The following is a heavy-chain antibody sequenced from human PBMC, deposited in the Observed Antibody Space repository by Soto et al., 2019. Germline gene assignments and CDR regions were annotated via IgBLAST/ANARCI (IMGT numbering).Heavy chain of an antibody. J-gene: IGHJ6*02. V-gene: IGHV1-58*01. CDR2: IVVGSGNT. CDR1: GFTFTSSA. CDR3: ATGYCSSISCYTYYYHDLMAV. Sequence: SAVKVCCKASGFTFTSSAVQWVRQARGQRHEWIGWIVVGSGNTNYAQKFQERVTITRDMSTSTAYMELSSLRSEDTAVYYCATGYCSSISCYTYYYHDLMAVPGQRSTVTGSS. D-gene: IGHD2-2*02.